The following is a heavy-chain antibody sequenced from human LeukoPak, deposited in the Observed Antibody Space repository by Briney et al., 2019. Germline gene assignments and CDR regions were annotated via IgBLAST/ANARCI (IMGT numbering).Heavy chain of an antibody. V-gene: IGHV4-31*03. J-gene: IGHJ6*03. CDR2: IYYSGST. CDR3: ARAPKQLHKYYYYYCYMDV. D-gene: IGHD6-13*01. CDR1: GGSISSGGYY. Sequence: SETLSLTCTVSGGSISSGGYYWSWICQHPGKGLEWIGYIYYSGSTYYNPSLKSRVTISVDTSKNQFSLKLSSVTAADTAVYYCARAPKQLHKYYYYYCYMDVWGKGTTVTVSS.